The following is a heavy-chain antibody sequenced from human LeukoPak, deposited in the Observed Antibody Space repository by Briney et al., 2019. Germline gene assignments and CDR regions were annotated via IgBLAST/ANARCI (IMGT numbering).Heavy chain of an antibody. J-gene: IGHJ6*02. CDR1: GIIFSSYS. Sequence: GGSLRLSCAVSGIIFSSYSMNWVRQAPGKGLEWVSYISSSGSTIYYADSVKGRFTISRDNAKNSLYLQMNSLRAEDTAVYYCARDGYCSSTSCYARVGYYGMDVWGQGTTVTVSS. V-gene: IGHV3-48*01. CDR3: ARDGYCSSTSCYARVGYYGMDV. D-gene: IGHD2-2*01. CDR2: ISSSGSTI.